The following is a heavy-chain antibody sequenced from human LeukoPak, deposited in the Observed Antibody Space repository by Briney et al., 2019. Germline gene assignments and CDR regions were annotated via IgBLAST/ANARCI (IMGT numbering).Heavy chain of an antibody. CDR2: INNDGSTT. CDR3: AREHYYDSSGYCGY. J-gene: IGHJ4*02. Sequence: GGSLRLSCAASGFTFNSYWMHWVRQAPGKGLVWVSQINNDGSTTRYADSVKGRFTISRDNAENTLYLQMSSLRAEDAAVYYCAREHYYDSSGYCGYWGQGTLVTVSS. CDR1: GFTFNSYW. D-gene: IGHD3-22*01. V-gene: IGHV3-74*01.